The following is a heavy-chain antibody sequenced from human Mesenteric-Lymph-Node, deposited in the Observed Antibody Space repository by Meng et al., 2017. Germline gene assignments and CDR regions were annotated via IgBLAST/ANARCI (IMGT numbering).Heavy chain of an antibody. CDR2: IIPIFGTA. CDR3: ARDRSAFSNYFDY. D-gene: IGHD2/OR15-2a*01. V-gene: IGHV1-69*01. J-gene: IGHJ4*02. Sequence: QVELVQCGAEVKGPGSSVKVSYKASGGTFSSYAISWVRQAPGQVLEWMGGIIPIFGTANYAQKFQGRVTITADESTSTAYMELSSLRSEDTAVYYCARDRSAFSNYFDYWGQGTLVTVSS. CDR1: GGTFSSYA.